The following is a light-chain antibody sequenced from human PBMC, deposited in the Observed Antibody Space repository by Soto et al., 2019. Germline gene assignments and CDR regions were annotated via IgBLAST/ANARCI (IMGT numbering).Light chain of an antibody. CDR3: ATWDGSLPGEV. CDR1: SSNIGNNY. V-gene: IGLV1-51*01. J-gene: IGLJ2*01. CDR2: ENN. Sequence: QSVLTQSRSVSASPGQKVTISCTGSSSNIGNNYVSWYQQLPGTAPKLFIYENNKRPSGIPDRFSGSKSGTSGTLDITGLQTGDEADYYCATWDGSLPGEVFGGGTKVTVL.